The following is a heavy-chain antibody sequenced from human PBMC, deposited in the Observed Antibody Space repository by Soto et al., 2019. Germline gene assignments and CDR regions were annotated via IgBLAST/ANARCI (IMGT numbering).Heavy chain of an antibody. CDR1: GGSISSSNC. J-gene: IGHJ6*02. CDR3: ARAGRGYCSGGSCYSGLYGMDV. Sequence: SENLSISSAVSGGSISSSNCWNRVRQRQGKGLEWIGQIYHSGSTNYSPSLNSRVTISVDKSKNQFSLKLSSVTAADTAVYYCARAGRGYCSGGSCYSGLYGMDVWGQGTTVT. D-gene: IGHD2-15*01. CDR2: IYHSGST. V-gene: IGHV4-4*02.